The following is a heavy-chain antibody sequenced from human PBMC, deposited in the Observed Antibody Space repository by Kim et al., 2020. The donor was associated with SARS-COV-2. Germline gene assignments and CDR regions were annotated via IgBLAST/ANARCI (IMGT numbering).Heavy chain of an antibody. CDR3: ARGSSGYRATLDY. Sequence: SETLSLTCTVSGGSISSYYWSWIRQPPGQGPEWIGYIFYTGSTTYNPSLKSRVTISVDASKNQFSLKLSSLTAADTAVYYCARGSSGYRATLDYWGQETLVTVSS. CDR2: IFYTGST. D-gene: IGHD2-2*02. J-gene: IGHJ4*02. V-gene: IGHV4-59*01. CDR1: GGSISSYY.